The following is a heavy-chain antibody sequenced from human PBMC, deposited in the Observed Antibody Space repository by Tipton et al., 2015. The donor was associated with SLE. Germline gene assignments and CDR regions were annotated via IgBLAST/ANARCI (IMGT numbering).Heavy chain of an antibody. J-gene: IGHJ3*02. CDR3: ARLIWFGELGAFDI. CDR1: GGSISSGSYY. Sequence: LRLSCTVSGGSISSGSYYWGWIRQPPGKGLEWIGSIYYSGSTYYNPSLKSRVTISVDTSKNQFSLKLSSVTAADTAVYYCARLIWFGELGAFDIWGQGTMVTVSS. D-gene: IGHD3-10*01. V-gene: IGHV4-39*07. CDR2: IYYSGST.